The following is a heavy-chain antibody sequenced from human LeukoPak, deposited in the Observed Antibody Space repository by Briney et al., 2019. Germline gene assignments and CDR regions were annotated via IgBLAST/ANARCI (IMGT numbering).Heavy chain of an antibody. CDR2: ISGTGGYT. Sequence: GGSLRLSCGASGFTFSSYAMTWVRQAPGKGLEWVSAISGTGGYTYYTDSVKGRFTISRDNSKNTLYLQMNSLRAEDTAVYYCARRAGAYSHPYDYWGQGTLVTVSS. V-gene: IGHV3-23*01. CDR3: ARRAGAYSHPYDY. CDR1: GFTFSSYA. D-gene: IGHD4/OR15-4a*01. J-gene: IGHJ4*02.